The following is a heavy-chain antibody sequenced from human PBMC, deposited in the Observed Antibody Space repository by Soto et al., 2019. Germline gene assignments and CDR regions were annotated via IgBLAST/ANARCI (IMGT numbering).Heavy chain of an antibody. V-gene: IGHV4-39*01. D-gene: IGHD3-22*01. CDR3: ERNYYYDSSGYQPFNY. J-gene: IGHJ4*02. Sequence: PSETLSLTFTVSGGSISSSSYYWGCIRQPPWKGLELIVSIYYSGSTYYNPSLKIRVTISVDTSKNQFSLKMSSVTAADTDVYYCERNYYYDSSGYQPFNYWGQGTLVPVSS. CDR1: GGSISSSSYY. CDR2: IYYSGST.